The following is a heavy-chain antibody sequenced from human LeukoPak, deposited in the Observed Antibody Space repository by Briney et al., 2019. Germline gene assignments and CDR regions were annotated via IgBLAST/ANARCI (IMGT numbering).Heavy chain of an antibody. CDR3: ARAGSGSSPSDY. D-gene: IGHD3-10*01. J-gene: IGHJ4*02. V-gene: IGHV3-53*05. CDR2: IYSGGSI. CDR1: GFTVSSNY. Sequence: RAGGSLRLSCVVSGFTVSSNYMSWVRQAPGKGLEWVSVIYSGGSIYYADSVKGRFTISRDNSMNTLYLQLNSLRVEDTAMYYCARAGSGSSPSDYWGQGTLVTVSS.